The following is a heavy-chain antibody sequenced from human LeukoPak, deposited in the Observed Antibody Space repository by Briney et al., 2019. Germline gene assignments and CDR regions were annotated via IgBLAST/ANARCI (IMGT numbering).Heavy chain of an antibody. D-gene: IGHD3-22*01. J-gene: IGHJ4*02. V-gene: IGHV1-3*01. Sequence: GASVKVSCKASGYTFTSYAMHWVRQAPGQRLEWMGWINAGNGNTKYSQKFQGRVTITRDTSASTAYMELSSLRSEDTAVYYCASAYCDSSGYYHPFDYWGQGTLVTVSS. CDR1: GYTFTSYA. CDR3: ASAYCDSSGYYHPFDY. CDR2: INAGNGNT.